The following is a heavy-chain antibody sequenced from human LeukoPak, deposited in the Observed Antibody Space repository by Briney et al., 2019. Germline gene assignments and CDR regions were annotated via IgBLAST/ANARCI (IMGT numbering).Heavy chain of an antibody. J-gene: IGHJ6*03. Sequence: WGALRLSCAASGFTVSSNYMSWVRQAPGKGLEWVSVIFSGGSTYYADSVKGRFTISRDNSKNTLYLQMNSLRAEDTAVYYCARDEVAYSGGFYYDYYMDVWGKGTTVTVSS. CDR1: GFTVSSNY. CDR3: ARDEVAYSGGFYYDYYMDV. CDR2: IFSGGST. V-gene: IGHV3-53*01. D-gene: IGHD4-23*01.